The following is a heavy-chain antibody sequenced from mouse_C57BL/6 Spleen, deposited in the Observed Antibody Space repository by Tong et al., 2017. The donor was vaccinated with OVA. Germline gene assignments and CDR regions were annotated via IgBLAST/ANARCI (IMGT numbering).Heavy chain of an antibody. J-gene: IGHJ2*01. CDR1: GYTFTSYW. Sequence: VQLQESGTELVKPGASVKLSCKASGYTFTSYWMHWVKQRPGQGLEWIGNINPSNGGTNYNEKFKSKATLTVDKSSSTAYMQLSSLTSEDSAVYYCARDYYGSSWGYYFDYWGQGTTLTASS. D-gene: IGHD1-1*01. CDR2: INPSNGGT. CDR3: ARDYYGSSWGYYFDY. V-gene: IGHV1-53*01.